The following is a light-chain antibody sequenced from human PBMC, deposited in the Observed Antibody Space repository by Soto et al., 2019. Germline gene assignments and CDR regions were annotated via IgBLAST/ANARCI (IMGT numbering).Light chain of an antibody. CDR3: QQLFTYPPT. Sequence: IKLAPAPPSRSPSLADRVTTTCRASQGIINYLAWYQQKPGKAPKLLIYGASTLQGGVPSRFSGSGSGTDFTLTVSSLQPEDLATYYCQQLFTYPPTFGPGTKVDIK. CDR1: QGIINY. CDR2: GAS. V-gene: IGKV1-9*01. J-gene: IGKJ3*01.